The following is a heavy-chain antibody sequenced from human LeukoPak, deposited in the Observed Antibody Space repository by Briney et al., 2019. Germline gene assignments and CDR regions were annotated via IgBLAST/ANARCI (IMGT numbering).Heavy chain of an antibody. CDR1: GFTFSSYS. J-gene: IGHJ5*02. D-gene: IGHD5-12*01. CDR2: ISSSSSYI. V-gene: IGHV3-21*01. Sequence: GGSLRLSCAASGFTFSSYSMNWVRQAPGKGLEWVSSISSSSSYIYYADSVKGRFTISRDNAKNSLYLQMNSLRAEDTAVYYCARDRWAYSGYDHWGQGTLVTVSS. CDR3: ARDRWAYSGYDH.